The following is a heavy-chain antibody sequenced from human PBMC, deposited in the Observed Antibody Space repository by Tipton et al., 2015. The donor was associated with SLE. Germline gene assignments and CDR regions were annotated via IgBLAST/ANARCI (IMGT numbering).Heavy chain of an antibody. Sequence: TLSLTCAVYGRSFIGSYWTWIRQPPGKGLEWIGDIDHSGVTHYNPSLKSRVTISRDTSGNQFSLNLNSVTAADTAVYYCARDEYRYDGTGYHLLGHFDYWGQGTLVTVSS. V-gene: IGHV4-34*01. CDR3: ARDEYRYDGTGYHLLGHFDY. J-gene: IGHJ4*02. D-gene: IGHD3-22*01. CDR2: IDHSGVT. CDR1: GRSFIGSY.